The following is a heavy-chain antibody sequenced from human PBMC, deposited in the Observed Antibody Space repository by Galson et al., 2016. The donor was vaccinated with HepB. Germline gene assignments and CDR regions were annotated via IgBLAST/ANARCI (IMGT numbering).Heavy chain of an antibody. J-gene: IGHJ6*02. CDR1: GYTFINYY. D-gene: IGHD3-10*01. V-gene: IGHV1-46*01. CDR2: GNPRTGST. CDR3: ARGRGSHSVRGYGMDV. Sequence: SVKVSCKASGYTFINYYMHWVRQAPGQGLEWMGIGNPRTGSTSYAQKFQDRVTVTRDTSTSTVYMELSSLRSEDTAVYYCARGRGSHSVRGYGMDVWGQGTAVTVSS.